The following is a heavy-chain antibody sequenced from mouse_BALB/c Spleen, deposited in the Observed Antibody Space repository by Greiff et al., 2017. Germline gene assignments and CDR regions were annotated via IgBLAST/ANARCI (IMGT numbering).Heavy chain of an antibody. V-gene: IGHV5-9-1*01. CDR3: ARRSEFAY. J-gene: IGHJ3*01. CDR2: ISSGGSYT. Sequence: EVMLVESGGGLVKPGGSLKLSCAASGFTFSSYAMSWDRQTPEKRLEWVATISSGGSYTYYPDSVKGRFTISRDNAKNTLYLQMSSLRSEDTAMYYCARRSEFAYWGQGTLVTVSA. CDR1: GFTFSSYA.